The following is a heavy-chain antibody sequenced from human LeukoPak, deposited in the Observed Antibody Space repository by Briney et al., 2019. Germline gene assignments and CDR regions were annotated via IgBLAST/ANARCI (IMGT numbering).Heavy chain of an antibody. CDR2: TRNKADSYTT. CDR1: GFTFSDHY. Sequence: GGSLRLSCAASGFTFSDHYMDWVRQAPGKGLQWVGRTRNKADSYTTEYAASVKGRFTISRDDSKNSLYLQIHSLKTEDTAVYYCARVSGSYSIDYWGQGTLVTVSS. J-gene: IGHJ4*02. CDR3: ARVSGSYSIDY. D-gene: IGHD1-26*01. V-gene: IGHV3-72*01.